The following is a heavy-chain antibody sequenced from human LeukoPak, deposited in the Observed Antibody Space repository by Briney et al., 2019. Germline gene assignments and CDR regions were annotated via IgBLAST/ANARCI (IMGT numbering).Heavy chain of an antibody. CDR1: GGSFSGYY. V-gene: IGHV4-34*12. Sequence: SETLSLTCAVYGGSFSGYYWSWIRQPPGKGVEWIGNIFYSGSTYYSPSLRSRVTISLDTSRNQFSLKLNSVTAADTAAYYCARQTVTRDFDYWGQGTLVTVSS. J-gene: IGHJ4*02. D-gene: IGHD4-17*01. CDR3: ARQTVTRDFDY. CDR2: IFYSGST.